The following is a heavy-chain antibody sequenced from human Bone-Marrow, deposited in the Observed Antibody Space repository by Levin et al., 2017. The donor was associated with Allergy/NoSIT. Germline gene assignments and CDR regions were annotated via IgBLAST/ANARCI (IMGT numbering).Heavy chain of an antibody. Sequence: GESLKISCKASGYTFTGYYMHWVRQAPGQGLEWMGWINPNSGGTNYAQKFQGRVTMTRDTSISTAYMELSRLRSDDTAVYYCARERSRRDTLDIAVGYWGQGTLVTVSS. J-gene: IGHJ4*02. CDR3: ARERSRRDTLDIAVGY. CDR2: INPNSGGT. V-gene: IGHV1-2*02. CDR1: GYTFTGYY. D-gene: IGHD5-12*01.